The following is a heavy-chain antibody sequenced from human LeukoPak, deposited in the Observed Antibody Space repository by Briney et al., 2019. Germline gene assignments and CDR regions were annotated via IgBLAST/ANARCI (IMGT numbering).Heavy chain of an antibody. CDR1: GFTFSSYD. J-gene: IGHJ2*01. Sequence: GGSLRLSCAASGFTFSSYDMHWVRQATGKGLEWVSAIGTAGDTYYPGSVKGRFTISRENANNSLYLQMNSLRAGDTAVYYCARVQGLDFRWYFDLWGRGTLVTVTS. V-gene: IGHV3-13*01. CDR3: ARVQGLDFRWYFDL. CDR2: IGTAGDT.